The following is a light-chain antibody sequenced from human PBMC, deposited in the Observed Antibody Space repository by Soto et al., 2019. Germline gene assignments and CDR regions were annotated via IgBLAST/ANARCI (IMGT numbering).Light chain of an antibody. Sequence: EIVLTQSPATLSLSPGERATLSCRASQSVSSYLAWYQQKPGQAPRLLIYDASSRATGIPDRFSGSGSGTDFTLTISSLQSEDFAVYFCQQYNIWPQTFGQGTKVDIK. CDR1: QSVSSY. J-gene: IGKJ1*01. CDR2: DAS. V-gene: IGKV3-11*01. CDR3: QQYNIWPQT.